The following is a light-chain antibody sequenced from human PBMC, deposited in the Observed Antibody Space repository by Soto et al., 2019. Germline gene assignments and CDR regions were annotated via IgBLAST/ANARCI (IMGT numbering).Light chain of an antibody. V-gene: IGLV2-14*01. CDR2: EVT. CDR3: SSYKSSSTRV. J-gene: IGLJ1*01. Sequence: QSVLTQPASVSGSPGQSITISCTGTSSDVGGYNSVSWYQQHPGKAPKLVIYEVTNRPSGISNRFSGSKSGNTASLTISGLQAEDEADYYCSSYKSSSTRVFGTGTKVTV. CDR1: SSDVGGYNS.